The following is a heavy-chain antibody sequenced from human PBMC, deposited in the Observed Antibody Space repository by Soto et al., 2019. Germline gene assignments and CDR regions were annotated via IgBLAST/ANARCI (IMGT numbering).Heavy chain of an antibody. Sequence: SETLSLTCAVYGGSFSGYYWSCIRQPPGKGLEWIGEINPSGSTNYNPSLKSRVTISVDTSKNQFSLKLSSVTAADTAVYYCASAPPCLNDPTADFCSGQGCNCVDPWEQGTLVTVS. J-gene: IGHJ5*02. V-gene: IGHV4-34*01. D-gene: IGHD3-3*01. CDR3: ASAPPCLNDPTADFCSGQGCNCVDP. CDR1: GGSFSGYY. CDR2: INPSGST.